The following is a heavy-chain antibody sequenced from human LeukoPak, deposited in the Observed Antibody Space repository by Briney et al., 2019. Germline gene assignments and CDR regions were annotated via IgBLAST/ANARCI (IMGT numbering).Heavy chain of an antibody. CDR3: AKDRWVGATISHYFDY. CDR2: ISTRGGTT. V-gene: IGHV3-23*01. Sequence: GGSLRLSCEASGFTFSSYAMSWVRQAPGKGLEWVSAISTRGGTTYYADSVKGRFTISRDDSKNTLYLQMNSLRVEDTAVYYCAKDRWVGATISHYFDYWGQGTLVTVSS. J-gene: IGHJ4*02. CDR1: GFTFSSYA. D-gene: IGHD1-26*01.